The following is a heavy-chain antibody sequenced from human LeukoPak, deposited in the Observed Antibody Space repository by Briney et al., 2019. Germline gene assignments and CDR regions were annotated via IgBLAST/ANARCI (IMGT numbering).Heavy chain of an antibody. CDR2: VWDDGTNE. CDR1: GFNFGIYG. CDR3: AKDKTYSGSYFDY. V-gene: IGHV3-33*06. Sequence: GTSLRLSCTASGFNFGIYGMHWVRQAPGKGLEWVAVVWDDGTNEYYADSVKGRFTISRDNSKNTLYLQMNSLRAEDTAVYYCAKDKTYSGSYFDYWGQGTLVTVSS. J-gene: IGHJ4*02. D-gene: IGHD1-26*01.